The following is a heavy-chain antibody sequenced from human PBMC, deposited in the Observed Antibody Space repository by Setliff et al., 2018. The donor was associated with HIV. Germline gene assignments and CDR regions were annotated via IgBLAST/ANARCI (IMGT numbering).Heavy chain of an antibody. CDR3: ARLPGTWLQSFWERGPYYFDY. D-gene: IGHD5-12*01. V-gene: IGHV1-69*10. Sequence: SVKVSCKASGGTSSSYRISWVRQAPGQGLEYMGGVIPGLGIAYYAQRFQGRVTITADESTSTVYMDLSSLRSEDTAMYYCARLPGTWLQSFWERGPYYFDYWGPGTLVTVSS. CDR1: GGTSSSYR. J-gene: IGHJ4*02. CDR2: VIPGLGIA.